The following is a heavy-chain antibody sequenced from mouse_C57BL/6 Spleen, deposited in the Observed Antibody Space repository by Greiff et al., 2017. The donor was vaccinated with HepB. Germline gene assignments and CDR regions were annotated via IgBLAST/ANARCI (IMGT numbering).Heavy chain of an antibody. Sequence: VQLQQSGPVLVKPGASVKMSCKASGYTFTDYYMNWVKQSHGKSLEWIGVINPYNGGTSYNQKFKGKATLTVDKSSSTAYMELNSLTSEDSAVYYCARRGGGNWGYFDVWGTGTTVTVSS. CDR1: GYTFTDYY. D-gene: IGHD2-1*01. V-gene: IGHV1-19*01. J-gene: IGHJ1*03. CDR2: INPYNGGT. CDR3: ARRGGGNWGYFDV.